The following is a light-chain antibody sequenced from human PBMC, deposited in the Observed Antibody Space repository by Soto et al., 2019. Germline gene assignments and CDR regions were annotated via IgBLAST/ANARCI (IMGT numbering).Light chain of an antibody. CDR2: GAS. Sequence: DIVLTQSPGTLSLSPGDRAALSCGASQSLSNNFLAWYQQKPGQAPRLLIYGASSRATGIPDRFSGSGPGTDFTLTISRLEPEDFAVYYCQQYGSSPLTFGGGTKVDIK. J-gene: IGKJ4*01. CDR3: QQYGSSPLT. CDR1: QSLSNNF. V-gene: IGKV3-20*01.